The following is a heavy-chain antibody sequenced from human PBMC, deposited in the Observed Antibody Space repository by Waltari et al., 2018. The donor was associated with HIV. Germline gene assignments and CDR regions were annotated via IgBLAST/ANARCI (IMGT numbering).Heavy chain of an antibody. Sequence: EVQLVESGGGLVQPGGSLRLSCAASGFTVSSNYMSWVRQAPGKGLEWVSVIYSGGSTYYADSVKGRFTISRDNSKNTLYLQMNSLRAEDTAVYYCARAPGRGSSGYYSRYFDYWGQGTLVTVSS. V-gene: IGHV3-66*01. J-gene: IGHJ4*02. CDR3: ARAPGRGSSGYYSRYFDY. D-gene: IGHD3-22*01. CDR2: IYSGGST. CDR1: GFTVSSNY.